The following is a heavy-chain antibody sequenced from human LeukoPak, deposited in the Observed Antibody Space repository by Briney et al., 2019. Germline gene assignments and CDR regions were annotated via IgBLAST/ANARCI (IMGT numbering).Heavy chain of an antibody. CDR3: ANGRDGYNLDY. Sequence: GGSLRLSCAASGFSFSSYAMNWVRQGPGKGLEWASDIRGSGGSTNYADSVKGRFTISRDNSKNTLYLQMNSLRAEDTAVYYCANGRDGYNLDYWGQGALVTVSS. D-gene: IGHD5-24*01. J-gene: IGHJ4*02. CDR1: GFSFSSYA. CDR2: IRGSGGST. V-gene: IGHV3-23*01.